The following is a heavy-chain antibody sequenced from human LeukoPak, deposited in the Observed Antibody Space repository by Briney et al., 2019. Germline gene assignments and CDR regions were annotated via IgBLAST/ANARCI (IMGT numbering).Heavy chain of an antibody. D-gene: IGHD3-22*01. V-gene: IGHV4-59*12. CDR1: GGSISSYY. Sequence: SETLSLTCTVSGGSISSYYWSWIRQPPGKGLEWIGYIHYSGSTNYNPSLKSRVTISVDTSKNQFSLKLSSVTAADTAVYYCARDALYYYDSSGYLDYWGQGTLVTVSS. CDR2: IHYSGST. J-gene: IGHJ4*02. CDR3: ARDALYYYDSSGYLDY.